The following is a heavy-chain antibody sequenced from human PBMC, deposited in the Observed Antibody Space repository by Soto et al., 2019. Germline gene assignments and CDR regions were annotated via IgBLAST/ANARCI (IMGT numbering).Heavy chain of an antibody. Sequence: ASVKVSCKASGYTFTSYAMHWVRQAPGQRLEWMGWINAGNGNTKYSQKFQGRVTITRDTSASTAYMELSSLRSEDTAVYYCARTYNWNYGRFNWFDPWGQGTLVTVSS. D-gene: IGHD1-7*01. CDR2: INAGNGNT. V-gene: IGHV1-3*01. CDR3: ARTYNWNYGRFNWFDP. CDR1: GYTFTSYA. J-gene: IGHJ5*02.